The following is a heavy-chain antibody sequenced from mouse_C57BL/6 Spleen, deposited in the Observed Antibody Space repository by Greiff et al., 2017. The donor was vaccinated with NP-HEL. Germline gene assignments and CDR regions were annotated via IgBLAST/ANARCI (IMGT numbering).Heavy chain of an antibody. CDR3: ARERYRAMDY. D-gene: IGHD2-14*01. V-gene: IGHV1-26*01. CDR2: INPNNGGT. CDR1: GYTFTDYY. Sequence: EVQLQQSGPELVKPGASVKISCKASGYTFTDYYMNWVKQSHGKSLEWIGDINPNNGGTSYNQKFKGKATLTVDKSSSTAYMELRSLTSEDSAVYYCARERYRAMDYWGQGTSVTVSS. J-gene: IGHJ4*01.